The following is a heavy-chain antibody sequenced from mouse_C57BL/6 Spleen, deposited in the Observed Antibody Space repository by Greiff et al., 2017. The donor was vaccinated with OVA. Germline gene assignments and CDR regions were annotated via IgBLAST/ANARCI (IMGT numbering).Heavy chain of an antibody. V-gene: IGHV1-52*01. CDR3: ARGELSSYDYYAMDY. Sequence: QVQLQQPGAELVRPGSSVKLSCKASGYTFTSYWMHWVKQRPIQGLEWIGNIDPSDSETHYNQKFKDKATLTVDKSSSTAYMQLSSLTSEDSAVYYCARGELSSYDYYAMDYWGQGTSVTVSS. J-gene: IGHJ4*01. D-gene: IGHD1-1*01. CDR1: GYTFTSYW. CDR2: IDPSDSET.